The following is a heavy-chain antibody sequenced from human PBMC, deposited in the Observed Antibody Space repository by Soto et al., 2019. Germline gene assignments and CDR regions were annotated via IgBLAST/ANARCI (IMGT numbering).Heavy chain of an antibody. D-gene: IGHD6-19*01. Sequence: QVQLVESGGGVVQPGRSLRLSCAASGFTFSSYGMHWVRQAPGKGLEWVAVIWYDGSNKYYADSVKGRFTISRDNSKNTLYLQMNSLRAEDTAVYYCARDGSSGWYVMDYYYGMDVWGQGTTVTVSS. CDR2: IWYDGSNK. V-gene: IGHV3-33*01. CDR1: GFTFSSYG. CDR3: ARDGSSGWYVMDYYYGMDV. J-gene: IGHJ6*02.